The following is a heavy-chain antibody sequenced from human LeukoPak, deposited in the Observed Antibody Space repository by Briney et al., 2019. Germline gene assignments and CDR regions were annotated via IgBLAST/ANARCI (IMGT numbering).Heavy chain of an antibody. J-gene: IGHJ4*02. V-gene: IGHV4-30-2*01. CDR2: IYHSGST. CDR3: ARGGQITFGGVIALPDY. D-gene: IGHD3-16*02. CDR1: GGYISSGGYS. Sequence: PSETLSLTCAVSGGYISSGGYSWSWILQPPGKGLEWIGYIYHSGSTYYNLSLKSRVTISVDRSKNQFSLKLSSVTAADTAVYYCARGGQITFGGVIALPDYWGQGTLVTVSS.